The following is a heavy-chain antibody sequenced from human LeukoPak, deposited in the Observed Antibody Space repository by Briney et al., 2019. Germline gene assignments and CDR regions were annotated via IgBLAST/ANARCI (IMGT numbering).Heavy chain of an antibody. CDR1: GYTFISYA. CDR2: INTETGNP. J-gene: IGHJ4*02. V-gene: IGHV7-4-1*02. CDR3: ARGGYYGGSGAFWFLDY. D-gene: IGHD3-10*01. Sequence: ASVKVSCKASGYTFISYAMNWVRQAPGQGLEWMGWINTETGNPTYAQGFTGQFVFSVDTSVNTAYLQISSLRTEDTGVYYCARGGYYGGSGAFWFLDYWGQGSPVTVSS.